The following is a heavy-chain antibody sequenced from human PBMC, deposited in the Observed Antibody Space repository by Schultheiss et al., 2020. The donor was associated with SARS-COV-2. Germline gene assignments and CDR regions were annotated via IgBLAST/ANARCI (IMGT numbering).Heavy chain of an antibody. CDR1: GGSISSYY. D-gene: IGHD2-15*01. CDR2: IYYSGST. Sequence: SETLSLTCTVSGGSISSYYWSWIRQPPGKGLEWIGYIYYSGSTNYNPSLKSRVTISVDTSKNQFSLKLSSVTAADTAVYYCARVGADSFAYYGMDVWGQGTTVTVSS. CDR3: ARVGADSFAYYGMDV. V-gene: IGHV4-59*01. J-gene: IGHJ6*02.